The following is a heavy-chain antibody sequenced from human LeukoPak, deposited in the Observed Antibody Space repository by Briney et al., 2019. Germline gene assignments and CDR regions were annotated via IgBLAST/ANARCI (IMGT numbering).Heavy chain of an antibody. Sequence: GGSLRLSCAASGFTFSSYSMNWVRQAPGKGLGWVSSISSSSSYIYYADSVKGRFTISKDNAKNSLYLQMNSLRAEDTAVYYCARDRRYYDFWSGYLYYFDYWGQGTLATVSS. J-gene: IGHJ4*02. V-gene: IGHV3-21*01. CDR3: ARDRRYYDFWSGYLYYFDY. CDR2: ISSSSSYI. CDR1: GFTFSSYS. D-gene: IGHD3-3*01.